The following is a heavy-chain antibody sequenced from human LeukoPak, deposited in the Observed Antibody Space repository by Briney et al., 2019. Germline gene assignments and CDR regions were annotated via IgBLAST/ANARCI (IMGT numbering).Heavy chain of an antibody. J-gene: IGHJ4*02. CDR1: GYSISSGYY. V-gene: IGHV4-38-2*01. CDR2: IYHSGST. Sequence: PSETLSLTCAVSGYSISSGYYWGWIRQPPGKGLEWIGSIYHSGSTYYNPSLKSRVTISVDTSKNQSSLKLSSVTAADTAVYYCARSRPMYSSGWHEDYWGQGTLVTVSS. CDR3: ARSRPMYSSGWHEDY. D-gene: IGHD6-19*01.